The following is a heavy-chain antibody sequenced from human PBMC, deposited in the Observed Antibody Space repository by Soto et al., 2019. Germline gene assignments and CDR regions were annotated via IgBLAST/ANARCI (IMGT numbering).Heavy chain of an antibody. Sequence: ASVKVSCKASGYTFTGYYMHWVRQAPGQGLEWMGWINPNSGGTNYAQKFQGWVTMTRDTSISTAYMELSRLRSDDTAVYYCARGAAADNYYYGMDVWGQGTQVTVSS. CDR3: ARGAAADNYYYGMDV. CDR1: GYTFTGYY. D-gene: IGHD6-13*01. CDR2: INPNSGGT. V-gene: IGHV1-2*04. J-gene: IGHJ6*02.